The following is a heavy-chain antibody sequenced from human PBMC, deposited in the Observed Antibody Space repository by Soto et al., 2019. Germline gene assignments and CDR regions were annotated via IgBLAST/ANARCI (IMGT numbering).Heavy chain of an antibody. Sequence: EVQLVESGGGLVQPGGSLKLSCVASGFSISSSDMHWVRQVMGKGLEWVSTLGTSGDTFYSGSVKGRFTISREDAKNSFHLQMNNLRAEDSAVYYCTRERQIYRFYYSGMDVWGQGTAVTVS. V-gene: IGHV3-13*01. D-gene: IGHD3-3*01. J-gene: IGHJ6*02. CDR2: LGTSGDT. CDR3: TRERQIYRFYYSGMDV. CDR1: GFSISSSD.